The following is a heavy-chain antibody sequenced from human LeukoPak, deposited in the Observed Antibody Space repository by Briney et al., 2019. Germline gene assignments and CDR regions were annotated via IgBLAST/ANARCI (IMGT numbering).Heavy chain of an antibody. V-gene: IGHV3-48*03. CDR2: MPNSDGTI. CDR3: AREAIDAFDI. CDR1: GFTLRNYE. J-gene: IGHJ3*02. Sequence: PGGSLRLSCAASGFTLRNYEMNWIRQAPGKGLEWVSYMPNSDGTIYYADSVKGRFTMSRDNAKNSLYLQMNSLRGEDTAVYYCAREAIDAFDIWGQGTMVTVSS.